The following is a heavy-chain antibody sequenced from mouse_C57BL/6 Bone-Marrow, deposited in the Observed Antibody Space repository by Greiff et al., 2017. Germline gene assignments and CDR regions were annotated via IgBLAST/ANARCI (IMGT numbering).Heavy chain of an antibody. J-gene: IGHJ3*01. Sequence: VKLVESGAELARPGASVKLSCKASGYTFTSYGISWVKQRTGQGLEWIGEIYPRSGNTYYNEKFKGKATLTADKSSSTAYMELRSLTSEDSAVYFCARWLLRAWFAYWGQGTLVTVSA. CDR3: ARWLLRAWFAY. V-gene: IGHV1-81*01. CDR1: GYTFTSYG. CDR2: IYPRSGNT. D-gene: IGHD2-3*01.